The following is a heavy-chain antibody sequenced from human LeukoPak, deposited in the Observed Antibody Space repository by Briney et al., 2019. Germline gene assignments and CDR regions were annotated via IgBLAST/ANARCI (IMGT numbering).Heavy chain of an antibody. CDR3: ARDHASNWGSNLDY. CDR1: GGSISSSSYY. D-gene: IGHD7-27*01. V-gene: IGHV4-39*07. J-gene: IGHJ4*02. Sequence: SETLSLTCTVSGGSISSSSYYWGCIRQPPGKGLEWIGSIYYSGSTYYNPSLKSRVTISVDTSKNQFSLKLSYVTAADTAVYYRARDHASNWGSNLDYCGQGTLVTLSS. CDR2: IYYSGST.